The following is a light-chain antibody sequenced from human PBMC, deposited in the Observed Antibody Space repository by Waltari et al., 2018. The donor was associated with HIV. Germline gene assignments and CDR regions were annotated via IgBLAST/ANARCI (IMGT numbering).Light chain of an antibody. CDR2: EVS. J-gene: IGLJ2*01. V-gene: IGLV2-23*02. CDR3: CSYAGSVV. Sequence: QSALTQPASVSGSPGQSITISCTGTSSDVGNYNLVSWYQQHPGKAPKLMIYEVSKRPSGVSNRFSGSKSRNTAFLTISGLQAEDEADYYCCSYAGSVVFGGGTKLTVL. CDR1: SSDVGNYNL.